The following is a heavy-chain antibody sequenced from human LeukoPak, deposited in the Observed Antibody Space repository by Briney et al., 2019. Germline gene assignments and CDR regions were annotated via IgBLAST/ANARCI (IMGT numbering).Heavy chain of an antibody. Sequence: GSLRLSCTVSGFTVSSNSMSWVRQAPGKGLEWIGYIYYSGSTNYNPSLKSRVTISVDTSKNQFSLKLSSVTAADTAVYYCARDGAVTTGRWVMGVWGKGTTVTVSS. J-gene: IGHJ6*04. V-gene: IGHV4-59*02. CDR1: GFTVSSNS. D-gene: IGHD4-11*01. CDR3: ARDGAVTTGRWVMGV. CDR2: IYYSGST.